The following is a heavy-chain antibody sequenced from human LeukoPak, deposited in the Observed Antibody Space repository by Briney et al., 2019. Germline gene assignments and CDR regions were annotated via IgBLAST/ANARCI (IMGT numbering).Heavy chain of an antibody. CDR3: ARDLYSDVNHFDY. CDR2: IYHSGNV. J-gene: IGHJ4*02. Sequence: SETLSLTCTVSGGSISSYYWSWIRQPPGKGLEWIAYIYHSGNVYESANTFYNPSLKSRVHISIDRSKNQFSLNLDSVTAADTAVYYCARDLYSDVNHFDYWGQGTLVTVSS. CDR1: GGSISSYY. D-gene: IGHD4-17*01. V-gene: IGHV4-59*12.